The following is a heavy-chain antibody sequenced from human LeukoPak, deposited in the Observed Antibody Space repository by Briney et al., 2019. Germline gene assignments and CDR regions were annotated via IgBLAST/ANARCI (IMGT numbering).Heavy chain of an antibody. D-gene: IGHD2-21*01. J-gene: IGHJ4*02. V-gene: IGHV3-74*01. CDR1: GFTFSTYW. CDR3: ARICSGGNCYVDS. CDR2: INPDGSTT. Sequence: GGSLRLSCAASGFTFSTYWMHWLRQAPGKGLVWVSRINPDGSTTTYADSVKGRFTISRDNAKSTLYLQMNSLRAEDTAVYYCARICSGGNCYVDSWGQGTLVTVSS.